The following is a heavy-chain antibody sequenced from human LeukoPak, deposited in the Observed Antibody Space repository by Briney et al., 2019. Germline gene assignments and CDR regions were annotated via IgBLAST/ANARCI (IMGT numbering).Heavy chain of an antibody. V-gene: IGHV4-34*01. J-gene: IGHJ6*02. Sequence: SETLSLTCAVYGGSFSGYYWSWIRQPPGKGLEWIGEINHSGSTNYNPSLKSRVTISVDTSKNQCSLKLSSVTAADTAEYYCARDGVGYYYGSGSYSYGMDVWGQGTTVTVSS. CDR2: INHSGST. CDR1: GGSFSGYY. CDR3: ARDGVGYYYGSGSYSYGMDV. D-gene: IGHD3-10*01.